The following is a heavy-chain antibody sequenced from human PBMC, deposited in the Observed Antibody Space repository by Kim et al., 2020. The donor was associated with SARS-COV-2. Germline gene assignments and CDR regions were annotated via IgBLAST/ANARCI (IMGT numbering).Heavy chain of an antibody. J-gene: IGHJ6*02. CDR3: AKDRYYGSGRYYYYYGMDV. CDR2: ISGSGGST. D-gene: IGHD3-10*01. CDR1: GFTFSSYA. V-gene: IGHV3-23*01. Sequence: GGSLRLSCAASGFTFSSYATSWVRQAPGKGLEWVSAISGSGGSTYYADSVKGRFTISRDNSTNTLYLQMNSLRAEDTAVYYCAKDRYYGSGRYYYYYGMDVWGQGTTVTVSS.